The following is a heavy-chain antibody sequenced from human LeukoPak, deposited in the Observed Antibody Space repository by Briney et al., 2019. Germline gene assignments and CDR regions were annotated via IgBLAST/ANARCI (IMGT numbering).Heavy chain of an antibody. D-gene: IGHD2-2*02. J-gene: IGHJ3*02. Sequence: GASVKVSCKASGYTFTSYGISWVRQAPGQGLEWMGWISAYNGNTNYAQKLQGRVTMTTDTSTSTAYMELSRLRSDDTAVYYCARAVVPAAISIAHDAFDIWGQGTMVTVSS. CDR2: ISAYNGNT. CDR1: GYTFTSYG. CDR3: ARAVVPAAISIAHDAFDI. V-gene: IGHV1-18*01.